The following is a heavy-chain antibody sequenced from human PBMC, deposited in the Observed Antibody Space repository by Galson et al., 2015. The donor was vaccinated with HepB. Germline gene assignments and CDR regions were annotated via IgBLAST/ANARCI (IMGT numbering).Heavy chain of an antibody. J-gene: IGHJ4*02. D-gene: IGHD3-9*01. CDR3: ARGRGLETGYYNGIGVFDY. CDR2: IYYSGST. V-gene: IGHV4-31*03. Sequence: TLSLTCTVSGGSISSGGYYWRWIRRHPGKGLEWIGYIYYSGSTYYNPSLKSRVTISVDTSKNQFSLKLSSVTAADTAVYYCARGRGLETGYYNGIGVFDYWGQGTLVTVSS. CDR1: GGSISSGGYY.